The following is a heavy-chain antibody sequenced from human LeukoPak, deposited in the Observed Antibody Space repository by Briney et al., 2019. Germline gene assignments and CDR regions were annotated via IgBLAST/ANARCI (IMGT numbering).Heavy chain of an antibody. J-gene: IGHJ4*02. CDR3: ARVVAAAGYFDY. CDR2: IYHSGST. D-gene: IGHD6-13*01. Sequence: SQTLSLTCTVSGGSISSGGYYWSGIRQPPGKGLEWIGYIYHSGSTYYNPSLKSRVTISVDRSKNQFSLKLSSVTAADTAVYYCARVVAAAGYFDYWGQGTLVTVSS. V-gene: IGHV4-30-2*01. CDR1: GGSISSGGYY.